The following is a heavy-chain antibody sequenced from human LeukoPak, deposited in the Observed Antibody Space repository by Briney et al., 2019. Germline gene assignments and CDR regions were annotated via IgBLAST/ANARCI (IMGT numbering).Heavy chain of an antibody. V-gene: IGHV3-53*01. CDR3: ARDVNSYAHCGH. CDR1: GFTVNSNY. Sequence: GGSLRLSCAASGFTVNSNYMSWVRQAPGRGLERVSIIYKDGRTYYADSVKGRFTISRDNSRNMLYLQMNSLRAEDTAVYYCARDVNSYAHCGHWGQGTLVTVSS. D-gene: IGHD5-18*01. CDR2: IYKDGRT. J-gene: IGHJ4*02.